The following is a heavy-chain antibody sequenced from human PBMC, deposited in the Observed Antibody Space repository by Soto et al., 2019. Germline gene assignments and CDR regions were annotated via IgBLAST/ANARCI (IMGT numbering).Heavy chain of an antibody. CDR3: ARLESIGVNVFEH. Sequence: EVQLVESGGGLVQPGGSLRLSCAASGFTFSDYHMHWVRQAAGKGLEWVAAIDTSGHTFYLGSVRGRFTVSRDDPRSSFHLQMSNLRPEDTAVYYCARLESIGVNVFEHWGRGVLVTVSS. CDR1: GFTFSDYH. D-gene: IGHD3-10*01. CDR2: IDTSGHT. J-gene: IGHJ5*02. V-gene: IGHV3-13*01.